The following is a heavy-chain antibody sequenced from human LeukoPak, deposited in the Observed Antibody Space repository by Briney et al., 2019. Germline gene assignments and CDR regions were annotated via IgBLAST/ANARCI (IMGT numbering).Heavy chain of an antibody. D-gene: IGHD3-3*01. CDR1: GFTFSSYA. J-gene: IGHJ5*02. Sequence: GGSLRLSCAASGFTFSSYAMSWVRQAPGKGLEWVSAISGSGGSTYYADSVKGRFTISRDNSKNTLYLQMNSLRAEDTAVYYCAKDRITIFGVVIPEGNWFDLWGQGTLVTVSS. CDR2: ISGSGGST. V-gene: IGHV3-23*01. CDR3: AKDRITIFGVVIPEGNWFDL.